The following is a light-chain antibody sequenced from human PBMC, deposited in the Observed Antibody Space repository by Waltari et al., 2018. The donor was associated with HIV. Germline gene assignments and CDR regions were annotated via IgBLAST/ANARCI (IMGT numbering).Light chain of an antibody. CDR2: AAS. CDR1: QGISSY. J-gene: IGKJ5*01. Sequence: AIRMTQSPSSFSASTGDRVTITCRASQGISSYLAWYQQKPGKAPKLLIYAASTLQSGVPSKFCCSGSVTDCTLTISCLQSEDVATYYCQQYYSYPITFGQGTRLEI. V-gene: IGKV1-8*01. CDR3: QQYYSYPIT.